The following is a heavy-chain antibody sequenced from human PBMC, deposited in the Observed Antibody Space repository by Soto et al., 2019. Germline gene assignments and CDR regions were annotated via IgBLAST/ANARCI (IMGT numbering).Heavy chain of an antibody. V-gene: IGHV1-69*13. CDR1: GGTFSSSA. D-gene: IGHD2-15*01. J-gene: IGHJ4*02. CDR2: IVPIFGTA. CDR3: ARVPSGSRADCSGGSCYSVNYFDY. Sequence: SVKVSCKASGGTFSSSAISWVLQAPGQGLEWRGGIVPIFGTANYAQKFQCRVTITADESTSTAYMEPCSLRSENTAVYYCARVPSGSRADCSGGSCYSVNYFDYWCQGTLVTVSS.